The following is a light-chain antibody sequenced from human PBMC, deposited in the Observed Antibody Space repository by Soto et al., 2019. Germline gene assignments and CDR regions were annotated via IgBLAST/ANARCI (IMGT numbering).Light chain of an antibody. CDR2: EVS. CDR3: SSYADSDTLYV. Sequence: QSALTQPASVSGSPGQSITTSCTGTSSDVGAYNYVSWYQQHPGKAPKLLIFEVSSRPSGVSNRFSGSKSGSTASLTISELQAEDEADYYCSSYADSDTLYVFGTGTKVTVL. CDR1: SSDVGAYNY. V-gene: IGLV2-14*01. J-gene: IGLJ1*01.